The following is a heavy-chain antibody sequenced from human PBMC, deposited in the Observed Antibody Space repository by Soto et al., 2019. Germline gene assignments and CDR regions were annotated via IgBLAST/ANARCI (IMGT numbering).Heavy chain of an antibody. CDR3: TTDVLLWFGEWRRGVT. CDR1: GGSISSYY. V-gene: IGHV4-59*12. CDR2: IYYSGST. J-gene: IGHJ5*02. D-gene: IGHD3-10*01. Sequence: SETLSLTCTVSGGSISSYYWSWIRQPPGKGLEWIGYIYYSGSTNYNPSLKSRVTISVDTSKNQFSLKLSSVTAADTAVYYCTTDVLLWFGEWRRGVTWGQGTLVTVSS.